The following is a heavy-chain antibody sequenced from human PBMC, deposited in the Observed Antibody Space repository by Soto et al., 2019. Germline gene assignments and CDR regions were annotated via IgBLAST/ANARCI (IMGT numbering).Heavy chain of an antibody. D-gene: IGHD2-21*02. CDR2: INSDGRTT. J-gene: IGHJ3*01. CDR3: ARDIGGVTASDAFDV. CDR1: GFTFSHYW. Sequence: EVQLVESGGGLVQPGGSLRLSCAASGFTFSHYWMHWVRQTPGKGLVWISRINSDGRTTSSAESVRGRFSMSRDNAKNSLYLQMNSLRADDTAVYFCARDIGGVTASDAFDVWGHGTMVTVSS. V-gene: IGHV3-74*01.